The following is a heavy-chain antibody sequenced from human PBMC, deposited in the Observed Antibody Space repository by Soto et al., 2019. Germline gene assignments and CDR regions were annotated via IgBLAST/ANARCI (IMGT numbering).Heavy chain of an antibody. V-gene: IGHV1-69*13. CDR2: IIPIFGTA. CDR3: ASGPRSYYYGMDV. J-gene: IGHJ6*02. CDR1: GGTFSSYS. Sequence: SVKVSCKASGGTFSSYSISWVRQAPGQGLEWMGGIIPIFGTANYAQKFQGRVTITADESTSTAYMELSSLRSEDTAVYYCASGPRSYYYGMDVWGQGTTVTVSS.